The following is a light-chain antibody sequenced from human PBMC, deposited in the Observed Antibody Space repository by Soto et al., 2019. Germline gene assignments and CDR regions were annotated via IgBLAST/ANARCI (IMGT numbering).Light chain of an antibody. CDR1: RSVSSTY. V-gene: IGKV3-20*01. J-gene: IGKJ4*01. CDR3: QQYGSSPLT. Sequence: VLTQSPGTLSLSPGERATLSCRSSRSVSSTYLAWYQQKPGQAPRLLIYGASSRATGIPDRFSGSGSGTDFTLTISRLEPEDFAVYYCQQYGSSPLTFGGGTKVDIK. CDR2: GAS.